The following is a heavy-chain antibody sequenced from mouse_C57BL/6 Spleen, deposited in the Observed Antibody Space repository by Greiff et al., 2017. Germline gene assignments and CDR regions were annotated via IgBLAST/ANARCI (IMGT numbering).Heavy chain of an antibody. V-gene: IGHV1-72*01. J-gene: IGHJ2*01. D-gene: IGHD1-1*01. CDR3: AFITTVDFGY. CDR2: LDPNSGGT. CDR1: GYTFPSFW. Sequence: QVQLQQPGAELVKPGASAKPSCKASGYTFPSFWLHWVKPRPGRGLEWIGRLDPNSGGTKYNEKFKSKATLTVDKPSSTAYMQLSSLTSEDSAGYYCAFITTVDFGYSGQDTTLTVSS.